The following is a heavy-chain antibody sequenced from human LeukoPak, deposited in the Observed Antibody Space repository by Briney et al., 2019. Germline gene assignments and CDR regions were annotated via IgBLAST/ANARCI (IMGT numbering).Heavy chain of an antibody. J-gene: IGHJ4*02. CDR3: AKWGDYDVLTGYYVPDY. V-gene: IGHV3-23*01. CDR1: GFTFSIYA. CDR2: ILGSGGST. D-gene: IGHD3-9*01. Sequence: GASLSLSCAASGFTFSIYAMSWARQAPGKGLEWVSAILGSGGSTYYADSVKGRFTVSRDNSKSTLYLQMNSLRAEDTALYYCAKWGDYDVLTGYYVPDYWGQGTLVTASS.